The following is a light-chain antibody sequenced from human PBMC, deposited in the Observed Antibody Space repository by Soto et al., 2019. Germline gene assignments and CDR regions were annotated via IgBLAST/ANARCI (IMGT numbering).Light chain of an antibody. CDR2: DAP. J-gene: IGKJ5*01. CDR3: QQRNNWPPIT. V-gene: IGKV3-11*01. CDR1: QSVSSF. Sequence: EVVLTQSPDTLSLSPGERATLSCRASQSVSSFLAWYQQKPGQAPRLLIYDAPTRATGIPARFSGSGSETDFTLTITSLEPEDFAVYYCQQRNNWPPITFGQGTRLEIK.